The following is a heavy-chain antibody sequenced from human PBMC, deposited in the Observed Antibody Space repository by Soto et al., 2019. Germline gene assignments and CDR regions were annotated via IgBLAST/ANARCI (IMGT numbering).Heavy chain of an antibody. Sequence: QVQLVESGGGVVQPGRSLRLSCAASGFTFSSYAMHWVRQAPGKGLEWVAVISYDGSNKYYADSVKGRFTISRDNSKNTLYLQMNSLTADDTAVYYCASSIAAAGRGYFDYGGQGTMVTVSS. CDR1: GFTFSSYA. D-gene: IGHD6-13*01. V-gene: IGHV3-30-3*01. J-gene: IGHJ4*02. CDR2: ISYDGSNK. CDR3: ASSIAAAGRGYFDY.